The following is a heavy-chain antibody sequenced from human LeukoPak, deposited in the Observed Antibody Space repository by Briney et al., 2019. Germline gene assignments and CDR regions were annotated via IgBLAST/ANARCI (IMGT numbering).Heavy chain of an antibody. V-gene: IGHV4-59*01. CDR3: ASLTTADAFDI. J-gene: IGHJ3*02. D-gene: IGHD3-22*01. Sequence: SETLSLTCTVSGGSISRSYWSWIRQPPGKGLEWIGYIYDSGSTNYNPSLKSRVTISVDTSKNQFSLKLSSVTAADTAVFYCASLTTADAFDIWGQGTMVTVSS. CDR1: GGSISRSY. CDR2: IYDSGST.